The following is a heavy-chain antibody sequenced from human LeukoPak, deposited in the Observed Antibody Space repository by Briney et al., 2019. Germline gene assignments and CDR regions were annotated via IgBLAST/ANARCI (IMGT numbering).Heavy chain of an antibody. CDR2: INPNSGGT. V-gene: IGHV1-2*02. D-gene: IGHD6-13*01. Sequence: ASVKVSCKASGYTFTGYYMHWVRQAPGQGLEWMGWINPNSGGTNYAQKFQGKVTMTRDKSIRTAYMELSRLRSDDTAVYYCARSSSSWYYFDYWGQGTLVTVSS. J-gene: IGHJ4*02. CDR3: ARSSSSWYYFDY. CDR1: GYTFTGYY.